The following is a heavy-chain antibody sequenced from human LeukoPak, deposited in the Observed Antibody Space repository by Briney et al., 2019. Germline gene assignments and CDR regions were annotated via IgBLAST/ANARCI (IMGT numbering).Heavy chain of an antibody. Sequence: ASVKVSCKTSGYTFTNYGVTWVRQAPGQGLEWVGWISAYNGDTKYAQKLQGRVTMTTDTPTSTGYMELRSLRSDDTAVYYCARFTVTTIPCDYWGQGTLVTVSS. J-gene: IGHJ4*02. CDR1: GYTFTNYG. CDR3: ARFTVTTIPCDY. D-gene: IGHD4-17*01. V-gene: IGHV1-18*01. CDR2: ISAYNGDT.